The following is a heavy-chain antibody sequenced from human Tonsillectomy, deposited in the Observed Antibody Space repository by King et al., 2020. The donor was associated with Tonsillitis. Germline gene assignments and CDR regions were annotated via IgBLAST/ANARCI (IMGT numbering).Heavy chain of an antibody. CDR3: ARQTYYYDSSGYYNY. D-gene: IGHD3-22*01. CDR1: GYTFTSYA. J-gene: IGHJ4*02. CDR2: INAGNGNT. Sequence: QDQLVQSGAEMKKPGASVKVSCKASGYTFTSYAMHWVRQAPGQRLEWMGWINAGNGNTKYSQKFQGRVTITRDTSASTAYMELSSLRSEDTAVYYCARQTYYYDSSGYYNYWGQGTLVTVSS. V-gene: IGHV1-3*01.